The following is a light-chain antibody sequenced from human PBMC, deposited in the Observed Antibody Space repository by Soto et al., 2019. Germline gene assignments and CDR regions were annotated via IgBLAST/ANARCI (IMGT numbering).Light chain of an antibody. V-gene: IGKV1-17*03. CDR1: QDISNF. CDR3: QHYSLVWA. J-gene: IGKJ1*01. CDR2: SAT. Sequence: DIQMTQSPSDMSASVGDRVTITCRASQDISNFLVWFQQRPGKVPKRLIYSATRLESGVPSRFSGSGSGTEFTLTISSLQPDDFATYYCQHYSLVWAFGQGTKVDIK.